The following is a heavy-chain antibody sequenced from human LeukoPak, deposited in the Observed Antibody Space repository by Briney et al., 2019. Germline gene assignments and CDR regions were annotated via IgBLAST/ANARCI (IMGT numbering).Heavy chain of an antibody. CDR1: GYTFTSYD. J-gene: IGHJ4*02. CDR2: MNPNSGNT. D-gene: IGHD3-22*01. Sequence: ASVKVSCKASGYTFTSYDINWVRQAIGQGLEWMGWMNPNSGNTGYAQKFQGRVTMTRNTSISTAYMELSSLRSEDTAVYYCARGGYSDSSGYYYSFDYWGQGTLVTVSS. V-gene: IGHV1-8*01. CDR3: ARGGYSDSSGYYYSFDY.